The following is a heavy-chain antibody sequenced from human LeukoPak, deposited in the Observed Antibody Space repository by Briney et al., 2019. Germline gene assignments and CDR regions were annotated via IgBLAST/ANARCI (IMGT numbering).Heavy chain of an antibody. CDR3: ARYGMTTVTAWGSDY. J-gene: IGHJ4*02. CDR1: GGSISSYY. Sequence: SETLSLTCTVSGGSISSYYWSWIRQPPGKGLEWIGYIYYTGSIMYNPSLKTRVTMSVDTSKNQFSLKVRPVTAADTAVYYCARYGMTTVTAWGSDYWGQGTLVTVSS. CDR2: IYYTGSI. D-gene: IGHD4-17*01. V-gene: IGHV4-59*01.